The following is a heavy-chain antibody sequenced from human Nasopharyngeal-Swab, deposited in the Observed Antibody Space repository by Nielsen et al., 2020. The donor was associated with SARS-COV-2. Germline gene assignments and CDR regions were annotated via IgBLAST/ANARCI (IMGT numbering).Heavy chain of an antibody. CDR2: ISGSATNT. V-gene: IGHV3-23*01. J-gene: IGHJ3*02. CDR1: GFSCSIYA. D-gene: IGHD3-3*01. Sequence: GESLKISCAASGFSCSIYAMSWVRQPPGKGLEWASTISGSATNTYYADSVKGRFTISRDNSKNTLYLQMNSLRAEDTAVYYCAKGRGEYYENAFDMWGQGTMVTVSS. CDR3: AKGRGEYYENAFDM.